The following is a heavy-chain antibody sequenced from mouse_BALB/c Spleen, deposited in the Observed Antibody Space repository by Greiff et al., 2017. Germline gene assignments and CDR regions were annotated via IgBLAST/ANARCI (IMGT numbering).Heavy chain of an antibody. Sequence: EVKLQESGPGLVKPSQSLSLTCSVTGYSITSGYYWNWIRQFPGNKLEWMGYISYDGSNNYNPSLKNRISITRDTSKNQFFLKLNSVTTEDTATYYCAKLGHGYWYFDVWGAGTTVTVSS. CDR2: ISYDGSN. D-gene: IGHD4-1*01. V-gene: IGHV3-6*02. CDR3: AKLGHGYWYFDV. J-gene: IGHJ1*01. CDR1: GYSITSGYY.